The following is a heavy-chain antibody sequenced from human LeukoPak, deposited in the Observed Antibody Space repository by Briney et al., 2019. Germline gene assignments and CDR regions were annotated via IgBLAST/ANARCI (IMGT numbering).Heavy chain of an antibody. Sequence: SETLSLTCTVSGYSISSGYYWGWIRQPPGKGLEWIGSIYHSGSTYYNPSLKSRVTISVDTSKNQFSLKLSPVTAADTAVYYCAGAHCGGDCYSGRAFDIWGQGTMVTVSS. D-gene: IGHD2-21*02. CDR1: GYSISSGYY. CDR2: IYHSGST. V-gene: IGHV4-38-2*02. CDR3: AGAHCGGDCYSGRAFDI. J-gene: IGHJ3*02.